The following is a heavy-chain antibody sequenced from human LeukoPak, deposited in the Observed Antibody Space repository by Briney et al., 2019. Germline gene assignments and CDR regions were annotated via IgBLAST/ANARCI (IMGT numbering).Heavy chain of an antibody. CDR2: IYDSGTT. CDR1: GFTVSSNY. D-gene: IGHD6-19*01. J-gene: IGHJ4*02. Sequence: PGGSLGLFCATSGFTVSSNYMSWVRQAPGKGLEWVSVIYDSGTTYYADSVKGRFLIFRDTSKNTVDLQMNSLRVEDTAVYYCAGRRSSGWYAYWGQGTLVTVSS. V-gene: IGHV3-53*01. CDR3: AGRRSSGWYAY.